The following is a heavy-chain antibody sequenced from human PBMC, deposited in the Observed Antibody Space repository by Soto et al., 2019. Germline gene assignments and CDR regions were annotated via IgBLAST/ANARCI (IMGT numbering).Heavy chain of an antibody. J-gene: IGHJ4*02. CDR2: ISSTTNYI. Sequence: GGSLRLSCAAPGFTFTRYSMNWVRQAPGKGLEWVSSISSTTNYIYYADSMKGRFTVSRDNAKNSVYLDMNSLSAEDTAVYYCARESEDLTSNFDYWGQGTLVTVSS. CDR1: GFTFTRYS. V-gene: IGHV3-21*01. CDR3: ARESEDLTSNFDY.